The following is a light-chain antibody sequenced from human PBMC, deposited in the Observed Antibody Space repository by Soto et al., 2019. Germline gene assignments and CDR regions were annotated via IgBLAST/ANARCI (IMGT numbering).Light chain of an antibody. Sequence: SSQSVLYSSNNKNYLAWYQQKPGQPPKLLIYWASTRESGVPDRFSGSGSGTDFTLTISSLQAEDVAVYYCQQYYSTPWTFGQGTKVDIK. CDR2: WAS. J-gene: IGKJ1*01. CDR3: QQYYSTPWT. CDR1: QSVLYSSNNKNY. V-gene: IGKV4-1*01.